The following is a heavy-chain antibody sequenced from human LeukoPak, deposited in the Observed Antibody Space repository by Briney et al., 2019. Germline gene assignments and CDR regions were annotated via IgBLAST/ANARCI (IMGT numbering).Heavy chain of an antibody. Sequence: GASVKVSCKASGGSFSNYGIAWVRQAPGQGLEWMGGIIPVFGTTSYAQKFQGRVTVSADESTTTAYMELTSLTSQDTAVYYCARGRTRQWLATPYDFWGQGTLVIVSS. J-gene: IGHJ4*02. CDR3: ARGRTRQWLATPYDF. CDR1: GGSFSNYG. D-gene: IGHD6-19*01. V-gene: IGHV1-69*13. CDR2: IIPVFGTT.